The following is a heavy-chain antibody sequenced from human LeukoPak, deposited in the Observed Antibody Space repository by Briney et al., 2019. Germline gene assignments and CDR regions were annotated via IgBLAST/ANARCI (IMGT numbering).Heavy chain of an antibody. CDR1: GYTFNTYG. Sequence: ASVKVSCKASGYTFNTYGISWVRQAPGQGLEWMGWISAYNGNTNYAQKLQGRVTMTTDTSTSTAYMELRSLRSDDTAVYYCARDGVRYCSGGSCLYSGYFDYWGQGTLVTVSS. J-gene: IGHJ4*02. V-gene: IGHV1-18*01. D-gene: IGHD2-15*01. CDR2: ISAYNGNT. CDR3: ARDGVRYCSGGSCLYSGYFDY.